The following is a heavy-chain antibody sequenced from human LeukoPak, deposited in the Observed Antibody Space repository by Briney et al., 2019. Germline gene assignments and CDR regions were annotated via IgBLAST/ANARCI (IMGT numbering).Heavy chain of an antibody. CDR2: ISSSSSYI. V-gene: IGHV3-21*01. CDR3: ARDGLGYCSGGSCYSSAFDI. J-gene: IGHJ3*02. CDR1: GFTFSSYS. Sequence: PGGSLRLSCAASGFTFSSYSMNWVRQAPGKGLEWVSSISSSSSYIYYADSVKGRFTISRDNAKNSLYLQMNSLRAEDTAVYYCARDGLGYCSGGSCYSSAFDIWGQGTMVTVSS. D-gene: IGHD2-15*01.